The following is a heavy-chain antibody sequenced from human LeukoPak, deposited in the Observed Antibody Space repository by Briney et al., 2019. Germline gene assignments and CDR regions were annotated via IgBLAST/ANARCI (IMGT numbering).Heavy chain of an antibody. V-gene: IGHV4-59*01. CDR3: ARGPTTGYGSGTRLASMDV. CDR2: ISYNGNT. Sequence: SETLSLTCTVSGGSISNYYWGCVRQPPGKGLERIAYISYNGNTNYNPSLRSRVTMSVDMSKNQFSLNLTSVTAADTAVYYCARGPTTGYGSGTRLASMDVWGKGTTVTVSS. CDR1: GGSISNYY. D-gene: IGHD3-10*01. J-gene: IGHJ6*03.